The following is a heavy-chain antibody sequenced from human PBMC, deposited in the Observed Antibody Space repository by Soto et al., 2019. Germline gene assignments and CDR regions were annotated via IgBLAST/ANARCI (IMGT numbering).Heavy chain of an antibody. J-gene: IGHJ4*02. CDR2: IIPIFGTA. Sequence: QVQLVQSGAEVKKPGSSVKVSCKASGGTFSSYAISWVRQAPGQGLEWMGGIIPIFGTANYAQKFQGRVTSTADKSTSTAYMELSSLRSEDTAVYYCVREGVVVVAATWAYFDYWGQGTLVTVSS. CDR3: VREGVVVVAATWAYFDY. V-gene: IGHV1-69*06. D-gene: IGHD2-15*01. CDR1: GGTFSSYA.